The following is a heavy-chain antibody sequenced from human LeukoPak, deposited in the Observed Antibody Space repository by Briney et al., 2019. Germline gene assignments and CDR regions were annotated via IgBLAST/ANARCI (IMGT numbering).Heavy chain of an antibody. CDR1: GFTFDDYA. J-gene: IGHJ4*02. CDR3: AKDFLESSWYGGYFGY. Sequence: GRSLRLSCAASGFTFDDYAMHWVRQAPGKGLEWVSGISWNSGSIGYADSVKGRFTISRDNAKNSLYLQMNSLRAEDTALYYCAKDFLESSWYGGYFGYWGQGTLVTVSS. D-gene: IGHD6-13*01. CDR2: ISWNSGSI. V-gene: IGHV3-9*01.